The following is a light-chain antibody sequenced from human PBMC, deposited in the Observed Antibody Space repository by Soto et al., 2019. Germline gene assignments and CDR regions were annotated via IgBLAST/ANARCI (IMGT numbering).Light chain of an antibody. J-gene: IGKJ4*01. CDR1: QSLLHSNGYNY. V-gene: IGKV2-28*01. CDR2: LGS. Sequence: DLVMTQSPLSLPVTPGEPASISCRSSQSLLHSNGYNYLDWYLQKPGQSPQLLIYLGSNRASGVXDXXSGSGSGRDFTLKISRVEAEDVGVYYCMQALQTPLTFGGGTKVEIK. CDR3: MQALQTPLT.